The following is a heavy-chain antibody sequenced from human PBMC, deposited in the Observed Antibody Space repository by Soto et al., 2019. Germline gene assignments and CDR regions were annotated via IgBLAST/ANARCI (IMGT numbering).Heavy chain of an antibody. CDR2: IIPIFGTA. CDR1: GGTFSSYA. J-gene: IGHJ6*02. D-gene: IGHD6-19*01. CDR3: ARGYSSGLSGYYYGMDV. V-gene: IGHV1-69*13. Sequence: SVKVSCKASGGTFSSYAISWVRQAPGQGLEWMGGIIPIFGTANYAQKFQGRVTITADESTSTAYMELSSLRSEDTAVYYCARGYSSGLSGYYYGMDVWGQGTTVTVSS.